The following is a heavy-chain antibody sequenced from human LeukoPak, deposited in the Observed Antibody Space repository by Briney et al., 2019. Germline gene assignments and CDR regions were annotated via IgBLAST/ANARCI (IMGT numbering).Heavy chain of an antibody. CDR2: IYYSGST. J-gene: IGHJ4*02. V-gene: IGHV4-59*11. D-gene: IGHD5-12*01. CDR3: ARVRRYGGYINFDY. Sequence: SETLSLTCTVSGGSISSHYWSWIRQPPGKGLEWIGYIYYSGSTNYNPSLKSRVTISVDTSKNQFSLKLSSVTAADTAVYYCARVRRYGGYINFDYWGQGTLVTVSS. CDR1: GGSISSHY.